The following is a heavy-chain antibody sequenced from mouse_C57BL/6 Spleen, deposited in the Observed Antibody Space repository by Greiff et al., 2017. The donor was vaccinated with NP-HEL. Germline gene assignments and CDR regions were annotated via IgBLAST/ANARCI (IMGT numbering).Heavy chain of an antibody. V-gene: IGHV14-2*01. D-gene: IGHD2-1*01. CDR2: IDPEDGET. CDR3: ATDYGNYGYFDV. Sequence: EVQLQQSGAELVKPGASVKLSCTASGFTIKDYYMHWVKQRPEQGLVWIGRIDPEDGETKSAPKFQGKATITADTSSNTAYLQLSSLTSEDTAVYYCATDYGNYGYFDVWGTGTTVTVSS. CDR1: GFTIKDYY. J-gene: IGHJ1*03.